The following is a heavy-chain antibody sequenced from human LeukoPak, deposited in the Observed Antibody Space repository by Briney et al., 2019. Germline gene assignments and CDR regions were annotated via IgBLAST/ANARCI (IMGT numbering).Heavy chain of an antibody. V-gene: IGHV4-59*06. D-gene: IGHD2-21*02. CDR1: GGSISSYY. Sequence: SETLSLTCTVSGGSISSYYWSWIRQHPGKGLEWIGYIYYSGSTYYNPSLKSRVTISVDTSKNQFSLKLSSVTAADTAVYYCARGVVVTAISDAFDIWGQGTMVTVSS. CDR3: ARGVVVTAISDAFDI. J-gene: IGHJ3*02. CDR2: IYYSGST.